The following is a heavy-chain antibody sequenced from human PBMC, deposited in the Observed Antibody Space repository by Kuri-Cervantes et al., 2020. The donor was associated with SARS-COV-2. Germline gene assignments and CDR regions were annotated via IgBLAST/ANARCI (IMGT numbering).Heavy chain of an antibody. CDR3: ARERYGDYVSPYQYYGMDV. D-gene: IGHD4-17*01. J-gene: IGHJ6*02. V-gene: IGHV3-53*01. CDR1: GLTVRSNY. Sequence: GESLKISCAASGLTVRSNYMSWVRQAPGKGLEWVSVIYSGGSTYYADSVKGRFTICRDSSKNMLYLQMNSQRAEHTAVYYCARERYGDYVSPYQYYGMDVWGQGTTVTVSS. CDR2: IYSGGST.